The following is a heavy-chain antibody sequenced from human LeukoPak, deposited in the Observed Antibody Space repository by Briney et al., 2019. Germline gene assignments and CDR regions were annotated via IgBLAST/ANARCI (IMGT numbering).Heavy chain of an antibody. D-gene: IGHD3-22*01. J-gene: IGHJ3*02. CDR1: GYTLTELS. Sequence: ASVKVSCKVSGYTLTELSMHWMRQAPGKGLEWMGGFDPEDGETIYAQKFQGRVTMTENTSTDTAYMELSSLRSEDTAVYYCATDTYYYDSSGRDAFDIWGQGTMVTVSS. V-gene: IGHV1-24*01. CDR2: FDPEDGET. CDR3: ATDTYYYDSSGRDAFDI.